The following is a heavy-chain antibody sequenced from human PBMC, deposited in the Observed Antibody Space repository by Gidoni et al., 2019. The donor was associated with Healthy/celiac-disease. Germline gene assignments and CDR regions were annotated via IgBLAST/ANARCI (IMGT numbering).Heavy chain of an antibody. CDR2: IYYSGST. Sequence: SIYYSGSTYYNPSLKSRVTISVDTSKNQFSLKLSSVTAADTAVYYCARLSRVPSVWFGELLYRPPWYFDLWGRGTLVTVSS. CDR3: ARLSRVPSVWFGELLYRPPWYFDL. D-gene: IGHD3-10*01. J-gene: IGHJ2*01. V-gene: IGHV4-39*01.